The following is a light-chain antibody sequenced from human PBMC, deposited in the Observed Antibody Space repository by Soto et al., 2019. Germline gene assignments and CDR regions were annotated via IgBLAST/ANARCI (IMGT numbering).Light chain of an antibody. CDR1: SSDVGSDNL. V-gene: IGLV2-23*02. J-gene: IGLJ1*01. CDR3: CSYAGSITYV. CDR2: EVS. Sequence: QSALTQPASVSGSPGQSITISCTGTSSDVGSDNLVSWYQQHPGKAPEFIIYEVSQRPAGVSYRFSGSKSGNTAYLTISGLQAEDEADYYCCSYAGSITYVFGTGTKLTVL.